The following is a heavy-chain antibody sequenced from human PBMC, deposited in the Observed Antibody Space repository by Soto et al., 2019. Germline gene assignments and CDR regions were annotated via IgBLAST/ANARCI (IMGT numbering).Heavy chain of an antibody. CDR2: IRGTAT. D-gene: IGHD2-21*01. CDR3: SICAVLMTTSGGWCHWFDP. V-gene: IGHV3-23*01. Sequence: EVQLLESGGTLVQPGESLRLSCEASGFSFSSFAMNWVRQAPGEGLEWVSSIRGTATSYAYSVKGRFTFSIDHSKNTVYLQLNTLRGEDTAVYSCSICAVLMTTSGGWCHWFDPWGQGTLVIVSS. J-gene: IGHJ5*02. CDR1: GFSFSSFA.